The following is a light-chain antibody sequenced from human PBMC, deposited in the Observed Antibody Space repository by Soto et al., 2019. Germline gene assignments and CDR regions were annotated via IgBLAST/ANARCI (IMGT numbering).Light chain of an antibody. CDR1: QGIRSD. V-gene: IGKV1-17*01. J-gene: IGKJ5*01. Sequence: DIQMTQSPSSLSASVGDRFTITWRLSQGIRSDLGWYKQKPGKAPKRLIYAASSLQSGVPSRFSGSGSATEFTLTISSLQPEDFATYYCLQHNSYPSITFGQGTRLEI. CDR2: AAS. CDR3: LQHNSYPSIT.